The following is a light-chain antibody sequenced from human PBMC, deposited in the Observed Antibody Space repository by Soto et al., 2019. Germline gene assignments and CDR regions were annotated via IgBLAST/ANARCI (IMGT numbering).Light chain of an antibody. CDR2: EVN. CDR1: SSDVGSYNL. V-gene: IGLV2-23*02. Sequence: QSALTQPASVSGSPGQSITISCTGTSSDVGSYNLVSWYQQHPGKDPKLMIYEVNKRPSGVSNRFSGSKSGNTASLTISGLQAEDEVDYYCCSYAGSSTLYVFGTGTKVTVL. J-gene: IGLJ1*01. CDR3: CSYAGSSTLYV.